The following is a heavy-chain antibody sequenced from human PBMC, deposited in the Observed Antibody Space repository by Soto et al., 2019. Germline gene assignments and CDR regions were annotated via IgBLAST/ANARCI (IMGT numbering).Heavy chain of an antibody. V-gene: IGHV1-69*06. CDR2: IIPIFGTA. CDR1: GGTFSSYA. D-gene: IGHD6-19*01. CDR3: ARHMAVAGASSGFDY. Sequence: GASVKVSCKASGGTFSSYAISWVRQAPGQGLEWMGGIIPIFGTANYAQKFQGRVTITADKSTSTAYMELSSLRSEDTAVYYCARHMAVAGASSGFDYWGQGTLVTVAS. J-gene: IGHJ4*02.